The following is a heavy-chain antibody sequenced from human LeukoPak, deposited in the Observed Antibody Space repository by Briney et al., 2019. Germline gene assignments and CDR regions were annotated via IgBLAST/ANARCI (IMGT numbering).Heavy chain of an antibody. CDR3: ATDCPGRLDYYCCMDV. CDR2: INPNSGST. V-gene: IGHV1-2*02. CDR1: GYTFTGYY. J-gene: IGHJ6*02. D-gene: IGHD3/OR15-3a*01. Sequence: ASVKVSCKASGYTFTGYYMHWVRQAPGQGLEWMGWINPNSGSTNYAQKFQGRVTMTRHTSISTAYMALSRLRCSGTAVYYCATDCPGRLDYYCCMDVWGQGTTVTVSS.